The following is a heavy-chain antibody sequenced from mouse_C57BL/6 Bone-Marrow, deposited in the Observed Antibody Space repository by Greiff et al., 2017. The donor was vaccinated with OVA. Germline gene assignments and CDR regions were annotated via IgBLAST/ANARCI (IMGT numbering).Heavy chain of an antibody. D-gene: IGHD2-12*01. CDR1: GFTFSSYG. CDR3: ALLQIF. Sequence: EVKLVESGGDLVKPGGSLKLSCAASGFTFSSYGMSWVRQTPDKRLEWVATISSGGSYTYYPDSVKGRFTISRDNAKNTLYLQMSSLKSEDTAMYYCALLQIFWGQGTLVTVSA. CDR2: ISSGGSYT. V-gene: IGHV5-6*01. J-gene: IGHJ3*01.